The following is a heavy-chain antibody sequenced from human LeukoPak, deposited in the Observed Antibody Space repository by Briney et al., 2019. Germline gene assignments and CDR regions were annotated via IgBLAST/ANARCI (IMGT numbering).Heavy chain of an antibody. Sequence: PGGSLRLSCAGSGFTFSSYSMKWVRQAPGKGLEWVSSISSSSSYIYYADSVKGRFTISRDNAKNSLYLQMNSLRAEDTAVYYCARLHCSGGSCHFFDYWGQGTLVTASS. CDR3: ARLHCSGGSCHFFDY. CDR1: GFTFSSYS. CDR2: ISSSSSYI. J-gene: IGHJ4*02. V-gene: IGHV3-21*06. D-gene: IGHD2-15*01.